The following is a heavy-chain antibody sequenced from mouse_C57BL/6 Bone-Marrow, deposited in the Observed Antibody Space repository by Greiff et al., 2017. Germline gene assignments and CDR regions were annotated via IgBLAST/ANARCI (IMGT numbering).Heavy chain of an antibody. D-gene: IGHD2-2*01. V-gene: IGHV5-6*01. Sequence: VQLKQSGGDLVKPGGSLKLSCAASGFTFSSYGMSWVRQTPDKRLEWVATISSGGSYTYYPDSVQGRFTISRDNAKNTLYLQMSSLKSEDTAMYYCARRGGLRRYFDVWGTGTTVTVSS. CDR3: ARRGGLRRYFDV. J-gene: IGHJ1*03. CDR1: GFTFSSYG. CDR2: ISSGGSYT.